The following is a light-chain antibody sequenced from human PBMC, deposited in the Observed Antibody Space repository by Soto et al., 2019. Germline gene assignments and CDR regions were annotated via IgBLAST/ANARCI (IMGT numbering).Light chain of an antibody. CDR2: AAS. CDR3: QQYYSYPPT. Sequence: AIRMTQSPSSFSASTGDRVTITCRASQGISSYLAWYQQKPGKAPNLLIYAASTLQSGVPSRFSGSGSGTDFNLTISCLQSEDFATYYCQQYYSYPPTFGQGTKLEIK. V-gene: IGKV1-8*01. CDR1: QGISSY. J-gene: IGKJ2*01.